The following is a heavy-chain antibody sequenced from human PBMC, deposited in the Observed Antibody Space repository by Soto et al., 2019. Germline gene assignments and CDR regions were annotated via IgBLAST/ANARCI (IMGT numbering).Heavy chain of an antibody. V-gene: IGHV4-59*10. CDR3: ASALGRYFDI. CDR2: IYTCGST. J-gene: IGHJ4*02. CDR1: VVSISSYY. Sequence: PSETLSLTCAISVVSISSYYWSWIRQPPGKGLEWLGGIYTCGSTNYTPSLQSRVTISLDKSKNRFYLQLTSVSAEDTAVYFCASALGRYFDIWGQGTLVNVSS. D-gene: IGHD7-27*01.